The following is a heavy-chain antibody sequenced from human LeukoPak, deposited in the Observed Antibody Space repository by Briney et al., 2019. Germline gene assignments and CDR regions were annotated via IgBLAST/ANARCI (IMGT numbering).Heavy chain of an antibody. CDR2: IYSGGNT. Sequence: PGGSLRLSCAASGFTFDDYAMHWVRQAPGKGLEWVSVIYSGGNTYYADSVKGRFTISRDNSKNTLYLQMNSLRAEDTAVYYCARIKSGIAFWGQGTTVTASS. V-gene: IGHV3-53*01. D-gene: IGHD1-26*01. CDR1: GFTFDDYA. CDR3: ARIKSGIAF. J-gene: IGHJ6*02.